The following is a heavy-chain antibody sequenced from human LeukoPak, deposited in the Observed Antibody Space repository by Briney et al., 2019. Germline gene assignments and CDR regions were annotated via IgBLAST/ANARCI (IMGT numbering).Heavy chain of an antibody. V-gene: IGHV3-9*01. D-gene: IGHD3/OR15-3a*01. J-gene: IGHJ4*02. CDR3: ARGGDWLPYYFEY. CDR2: ISWNSGSI. Sequence: RPGGSLRLSCAASGFTFDDYAMRWVRHAPGKGLEWVSGISWNSGSIGYADSVKGRFTISRDNAKNSLSLQMNSLRAEDTAVYYCARGGDWLPYYFEYWGQGTLVTVSS. CDR1: GFTFDDYA.